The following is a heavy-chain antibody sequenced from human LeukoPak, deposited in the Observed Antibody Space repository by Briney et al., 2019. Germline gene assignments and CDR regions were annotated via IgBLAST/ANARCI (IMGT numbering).Heavy chain of an antibody. CDR1: GGSISGSSYY. Sequence: SETLSLTCTISGGSISGSSYYWGWIRQPPGKGLEWIGSIYYSGNTYYNPSLKSRVTISVDTSKNQFSLKLSSVTAADTAVYYCARGGYCFIGVCHPDDAFDIWGQGTVVTVSS. D-gene: IGHD2-8*01. V-gene: IGHV4-39*01. J-gene: IGHJ3*02. CDR2: IYYSGNT. CDR3: ARGGYCFIGVCHPDDAFDI.